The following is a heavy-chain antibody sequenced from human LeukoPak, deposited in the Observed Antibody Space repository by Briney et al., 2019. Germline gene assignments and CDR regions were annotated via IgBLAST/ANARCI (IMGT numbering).Heavy chain of an antibody. CDR2: IYYSGST. V-gene: IGHV4-59*08. J-gene: IGHJ6*02. Sequence: SETLSLTCTVSGGSISSYYWSWIRQPPGKGLEWIGYIYYSGSTNYNPSLKSRVTISVDTSKNQFSLRLTSVTAADTALYYCARHSYNYYGLDVWGQGTTITVSS. CDR1: GGSISSYY. CDR3: ARHSYNYYGLDV.